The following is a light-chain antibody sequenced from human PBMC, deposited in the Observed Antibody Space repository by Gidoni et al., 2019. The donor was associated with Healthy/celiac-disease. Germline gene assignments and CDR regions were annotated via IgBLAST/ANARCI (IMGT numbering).Light chain of an antibody. V-gene: IGKV3-11*01. CDR2: DAS. Sequence: EIVLTQSPATLSLSPGERDTLSCRASQSVSSFLAWYQQKPVQAPRLLIYDASNRATGIPARFSGSGSGTDFTLTISSLEPEDFAVYYCQQRHTFGQGTKLEIK. J-gene: IGKJ2*01. CDR3: QQRHT. CDR1: QSVSSF.